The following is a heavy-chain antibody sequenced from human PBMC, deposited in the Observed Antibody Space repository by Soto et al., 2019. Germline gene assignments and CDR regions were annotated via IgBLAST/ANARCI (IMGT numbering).Heavy chain of an antibody. CDR3: AREDSIIIPAVSDF. CDR1: GFPFNNYG. V-gene: IGHV3-21*01. Sequence: GGSLSLSYPVSGFPFNNYGINWVRPAPGKGLEWVSSVSKSDYTYYSDSVKGRFTISRDNAKNSVSLQMNTLRVEDTAVYYCAREDSIIIPAVSDFWGQGTLVTVSS. CDR2: VSKSDYT. J-gene: IGHJ4*02. D-gene: IGHD2-2*01.